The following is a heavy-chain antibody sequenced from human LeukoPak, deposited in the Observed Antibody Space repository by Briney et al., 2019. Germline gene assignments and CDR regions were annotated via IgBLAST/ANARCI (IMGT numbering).Heavy chain of an antibody. V-gene: IGHV3-74*01. CDR2: INSDGSST. J-gene: IGHJ4*02. CDR3: ATSRTFDY. CDR1: GFTFSSYW. D-gene: IGHD3-3*01. Sequence: GGSLRLSCAASGFTFSSYWMHWVRQAPGKELVWLSRINSDGSSTSYADSVKGRFTISRDNAKNTLYLQMNSLRADDTAVYYCATSRTFDYWGQGTLVTVSS.